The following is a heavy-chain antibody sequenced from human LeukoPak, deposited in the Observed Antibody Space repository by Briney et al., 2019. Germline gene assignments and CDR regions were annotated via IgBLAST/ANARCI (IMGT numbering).Heavy chain of an antibody. J-gene: IGHJ4*02. V-gene: IGHV4-59*12. CDR3: ARGRATYYYDSSGYYFGN. CDR1: GGSISGFY. Sequence: SETLSLTCTVSGGSISGFYWSWIRQPPGKELEWIGYIYYSGSTVYNPSLKSRVTMSADTSKNQFSLKLSSVTAADTAVYYCARGRATYYYDSSGYYFGNWGQGTLVTVSS. CDR2: IYYSGST. D-gene: IGHD3-22*01.